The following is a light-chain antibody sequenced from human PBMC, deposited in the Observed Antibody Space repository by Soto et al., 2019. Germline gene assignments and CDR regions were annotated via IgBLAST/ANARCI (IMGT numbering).Light chain of an antibody. Sequence: QSALTQPPSASGSPGQSVTISCTGTSSDVGSYNLVSWHQQHPGKAPKVMIYGVSQRPSGVPDRFSGSKSGNTASLTVSGLQAEDEADYYCSSYAGSSVVFGAGTKVTAL. CDR1: SSDVGSYNL. CDR3: SSYAGSSVV. CDR2: GVS. V-gene: IGLV2-8*01. J-gene: IGLJ2*01.